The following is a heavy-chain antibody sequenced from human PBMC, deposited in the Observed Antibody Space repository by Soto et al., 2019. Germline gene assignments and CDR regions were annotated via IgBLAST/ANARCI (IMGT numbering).Heavy chain of an antibody. D-gene: IGHD3-3*01. CDR3: AHRILRTVFGLVTTTAIYFDF. CDR2: IYLDDDK. J-gene: IGHJ4*02. Sequence: QITLNESGPTVVKPAETLTLTCTFSGFSLTTSGVGVGWIRQSPGKAPEWLALIYLDDDKRYSASLKSRLTITKDTSKNQVVLTMASVDPADTATYYCAHRILRTVFGLVTTTAIYFDFWCQGTPVVVSS. V-gene: IGHV2-5*02. CDR1: GFSLTTSGVG.